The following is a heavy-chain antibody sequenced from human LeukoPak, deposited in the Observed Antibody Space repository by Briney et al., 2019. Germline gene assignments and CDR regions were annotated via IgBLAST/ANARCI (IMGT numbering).Heavy chain of an antibody. CDR1: GYTFTSYD. CDR3: ARVVRLASGSYYPRY. V-gene: IGHV1-8*01. CDR2: MNPNSGNT. D-gene: IGHD3-10*01. Sequence: ASVKVSCKASGYTFTSYDINWARQATGQGLEWMGWMNPNSGNTGYAQKFQGRVTMTRNTSISTAYMELSSLRSEDTAVYYCARVVRLASGSYYPRYWGQGTLVTVSS. J-gene: IGHJ4*02.